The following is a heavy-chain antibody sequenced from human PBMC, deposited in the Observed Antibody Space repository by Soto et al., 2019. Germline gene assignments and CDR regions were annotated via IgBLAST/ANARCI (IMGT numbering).Heavy chain of an antibody. CDR2: IRQDGSSK. V-gene: IGHV3-7*01. CDR3: VRDSYTRSWHGPATDY. J-gene: IGHJ4*02. CDR1: GFTFSSYW. Sequence: EVQLVESGGGLVQPGGSLRLSCAASGFTFSSYWMTWVRQVPGKGLEWVANIRQDGSSKHYVDSVKGRFTISRDNGRKXLYLEMNSLRVEDTAVYYCVRDSYTRSWHGPATDYWGRGTLVTVSS. D-gene: IGHD3-16*02.